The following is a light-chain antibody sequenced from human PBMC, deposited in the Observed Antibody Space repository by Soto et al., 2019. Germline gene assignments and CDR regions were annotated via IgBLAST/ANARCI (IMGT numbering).Light chain of an antibody. Sequence: EIVLTQSPGTLSLSPGERATLSCRASQSVSSSYLAWYQQKPGQAPRLLIYGASSRATGIPDRFSGSGSGTDFTLTISRLEPEDFEVYYWPQYGSSPLTFGGGTKVEIK. CDR3: PQYGSSPLT. CDR1: QSVSSSY. V-gene: IGKV3-20*01. CDR2: GAS. J-gene: IGKJ4*01.